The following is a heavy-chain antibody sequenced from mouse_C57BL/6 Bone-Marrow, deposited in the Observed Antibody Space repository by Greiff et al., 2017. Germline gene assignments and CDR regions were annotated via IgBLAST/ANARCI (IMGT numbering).Heavy chain of an antibody. CDR1: GYTFTSYW. CDR2: IYPGSGST. V-gene: IGHV1-55*01. J-gene: IGHJ1*03. Sequence: QVQLQQPGAELVKPGASVKMSCKASGYTFTSYWITWVKQRPGQGLEWIGDIYPGSGSTNYNEKFKSKATLTVDTSSSTAYMQLSSLTSEDSAVYYCASYYYVSSSFDVWGTGTTVTVSS. D-gene: IGHD1-1*01. CDR3: ASYYYVSSSFDV.